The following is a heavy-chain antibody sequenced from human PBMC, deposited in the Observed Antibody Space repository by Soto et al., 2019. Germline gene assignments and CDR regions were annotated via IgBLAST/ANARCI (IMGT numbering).Heavy chain of an antibody. CDR2: IWYDGSNK. Sequence: HPGGSLRLSCAASGFTFSSYGMHWVRQAPGKGLEWVAVIWYDGSNKYYADSVKGRFTISRDNSKNTLYLQMNSLRAEDTAVYYCARDHWLNYDILTGPRPLDYRAQRTLVTGSS. V-gene: IGHV3-33*01. CDR1: GFTFSSYG. D-gene: IGHD3-9*01. J-gene: IGHJ4*02. CDR3: ARDHWLNYDILTGPRPLDY.